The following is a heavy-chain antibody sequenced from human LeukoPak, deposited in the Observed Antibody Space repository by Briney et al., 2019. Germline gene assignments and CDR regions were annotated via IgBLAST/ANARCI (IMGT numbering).Heavy chain of an antibody. V-gene: IGHV3-53*01. J-gene: IGHJ5*02. Sequence: PGGSLRLSCAASGFTVSRNYMSWVRQAPGKGLEWVSVIYSGGRTYYADSVKGRFTISRDNSKNTVYLQMNNMRVDDTAVYYCARVAGWHWFDPWGQGTLVTVSS. CDR1: GFTVSRNY. D-gene: IGHD6-19*01. CDR3: ARVAGWHWFDP. CDR2: IYSGGRT.